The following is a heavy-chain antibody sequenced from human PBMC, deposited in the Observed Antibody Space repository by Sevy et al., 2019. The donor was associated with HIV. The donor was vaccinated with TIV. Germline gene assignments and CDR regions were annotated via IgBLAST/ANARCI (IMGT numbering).Heavy chain of an antibody. D-gene: IGHD3-3*01. J-gene: IGHJ4*02. CDR1: GGSISSYY. CDR2: IYYSGST. CDR3: ARGLRFLGAFDY. Sequence: SETLSLTCTVSGGSISSYYWSWIRQPPGKGLEWIGYIYYSGSTNYKPSLKSRVTISVDTSKNQFSLKLSSVTAADTAVYYCARGLRFLGAFDYWGQGTLVTVSS. V-gene: IGHV4-59*13.